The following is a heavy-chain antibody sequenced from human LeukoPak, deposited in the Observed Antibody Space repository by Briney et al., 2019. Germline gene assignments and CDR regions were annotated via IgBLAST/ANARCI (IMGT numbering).Heavy chain of an antibody. CDR2: IYHSGST. CDR3: ARHPVRNYYGSGSYFDY. Sequence: SETLSLTCAVSGGSISSSNWWSWVRQPPGKGLEWIGEIYHSGSTNYNPSLKSRVTISVDKSKNQFSLKLSSVTAADTAVYYCARHPVRNYYGSGSYFDYWGQGTLVTVSS. V-gene: IGHV4-4*02. D-gene: IGHD3-10*01. CDR1: GGSISSSNW. J-gene: IGHJ4*02.